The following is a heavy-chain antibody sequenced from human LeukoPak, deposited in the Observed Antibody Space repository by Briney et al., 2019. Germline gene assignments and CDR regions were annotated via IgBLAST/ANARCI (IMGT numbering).Heavy chain of an antibody. Sequence: PSQTLSLTCTVSGGSISSGDYYWSWIRQPPGKGLEWIGFIYYSGSTYYNPSLKGRVTISVDTSKNQFSLKLSSVTAADTAVYYCARVATVTTYYFDYWGQGTLVTVSS. J-gene: IGHJ4*02. CDR2: IYYSGST. D-gene: IGHD4-17*01. CDR3: ARVATVTTYYFDY. CDR1: GGSISSGDYY. V-gene: IGHV4-30-4*01.